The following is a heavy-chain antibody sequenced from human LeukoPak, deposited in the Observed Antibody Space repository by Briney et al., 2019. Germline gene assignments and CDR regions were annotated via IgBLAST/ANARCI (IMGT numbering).Heavy chain of an antibody. J-gene: IGHJ4*02. CDR3: ARTIVVVPAATPSQFDY. Sequence: SETLSLTCTVSGGSISSYYWSWIRQPPGKGLEWIGYIYYSGSTYYNPSLKSRVTISVDTSKNQFSLKLSSVTAADTAVYYCARTIVVVPAATPSQFDYWGQGTLVTVSS. V-gene: IGHV4-59*12. CDR2: IYYSGST. D-gene: IGHD2-2*01. CDR1: GGSISSYY.